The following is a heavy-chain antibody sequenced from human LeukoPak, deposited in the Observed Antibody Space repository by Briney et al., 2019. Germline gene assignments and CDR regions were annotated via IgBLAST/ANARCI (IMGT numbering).Heavy chain of an antibody. V-gene: IGHV3-48*04. D-gene: IGHD5-18*01. J-gene: IGHJ4*02. Sequence: GGSLRLSCAASGFTFSSYAMNWVRQAPGKGLEWVSYISSSGSTIYYADSVKGRFTISRDNAKNSLYLQMNSLRAEDTAVYYCARVDTAMETLFDYWGQGTLVTVSS. CDR1: GFTFSSYA. CDR3: ARVDTAMETLFDY. CDR2: ISSSGSTI.